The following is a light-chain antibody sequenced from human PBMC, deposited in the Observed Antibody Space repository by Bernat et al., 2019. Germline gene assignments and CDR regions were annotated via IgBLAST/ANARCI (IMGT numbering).Light chain of an antibody. CDR1: QRVDSSY. V-gene: IGKV3-20*01. Sequence: VVLTQSPGTLSLSPGERATFSCRASQRVDSSYLAWYLQKPGQSPRLLIYGASKRATGIPDRFSGSGSGTDFTLTISRLDPEDFAVYYCQHYSGSPLITFGQGTRLEIK. J-gene: IGKJ5*01. CDR3: QHYSGSPLIT. CDR2: GAS.